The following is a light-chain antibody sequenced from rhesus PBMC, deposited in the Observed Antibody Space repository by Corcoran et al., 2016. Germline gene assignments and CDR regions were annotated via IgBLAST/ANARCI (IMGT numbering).Light chain of an antibody. V-gene: IGKV1S9*01. Sequence: DIQMIQSPSSLSASLGDRVTITCQASQSLSNYLNWYQQKPGKIPKLLIYRASSWKSGIPSRFSGSGSGTDFTLTIGSLQPEDFSTYYCQQGYSYPFTFGPGTKLDIK. J-gene: IGKJ3*01. CDR1: QSLSNY. CDR2: RAS. CDR3: QQGYSYPFT.